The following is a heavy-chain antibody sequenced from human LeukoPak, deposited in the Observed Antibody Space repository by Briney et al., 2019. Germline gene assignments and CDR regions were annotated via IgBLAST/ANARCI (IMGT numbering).Heavy chain of an antibody. CDR1: GFTFSGFG. CDR3: AQKGGTDH. D-gene: IGHD2-15*01. J-gene: IGHJ4*02. V-gene: IGHV3-48*02. CDR2: ISSSSSAI. Sequence: GGSLRLSCAASGFTFSGFGMNWVGQAQGKGLEWISYISSSSSAIYYADSVKGRFTISRDNAKNPLYLQMSSLRDEDTAVYYCAQKGGTDHWGQGTLVTVSS.